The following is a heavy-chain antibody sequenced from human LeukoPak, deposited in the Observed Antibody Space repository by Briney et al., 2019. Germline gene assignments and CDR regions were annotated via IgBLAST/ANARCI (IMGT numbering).Heavy chain of an antibody. CDR3: GRHSALDGFDY. D-gene: IGHD1-1*01. J-gene: IGHJ4*02. Sequence: SETLSLTCAVYGGSFSGYYWSWIRQPPGKGLEWIGEINHSGSTNYNPPLKSRVTISVDTSNNQFSLKLSSVTAADTAVYYCGRHSALDGFDYWGQGTLVTISS. CDR2: INHSGST. CDR1: GGSFSGYY. V-gene: IGHV4-34*01.